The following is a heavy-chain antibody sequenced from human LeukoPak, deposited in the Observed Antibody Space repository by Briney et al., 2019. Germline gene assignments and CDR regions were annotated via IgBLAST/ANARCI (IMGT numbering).Heavy chain of an antibody. CDR1: GYTFTGYY. CDR3: ARGYSGSYQFDY. CDR2: INPNSGGT. Sequence: ASVKVSCKASGYTFTGYYMHWVRQAPGQGLEWMGWINPNSGGTNYAQKFQGRVTMTRDMSISTAYMEVSRLRSDDTAVYYCARGYSGSYQFDYWGQGTLVTVSS. D-gene: IGHD1-26*01. J-gene: IGHJ4*02. V-gene: IGHV1-2*02.